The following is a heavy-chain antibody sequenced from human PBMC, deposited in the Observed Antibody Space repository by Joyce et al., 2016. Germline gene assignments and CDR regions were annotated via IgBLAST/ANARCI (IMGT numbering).Heavy chain of an antibody. J-gene: IGHJ5*02. CDR3: VRVMIDCSSTSCYPVFDP. CDR1: GFTVKSDY. D-gene: IGHD2-2*01. V-gene: IGHV3-53*01. Sequence: EVQLVESGGGLIQPGGSLRLSCADSGFTVKSDYMNWVRQAPGAGLEWVSVIYSGGNTYYADSVKGRFTISRDNSKNTLYLQMNSLRAEDTAVYYCVRVMIDCSSTSCYPVFDPWGQGTLVTVAS. CDR2: IYSGGNT.